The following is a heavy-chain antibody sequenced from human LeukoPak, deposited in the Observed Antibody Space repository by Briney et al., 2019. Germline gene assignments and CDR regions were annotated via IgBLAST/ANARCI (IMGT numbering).Heavy chain of an antibody. V-gene: IGHV4-4*07. D-gene: IGHD3-10*01. Sequence: SETLSLTCTVSGGSISSYYWSWIRQPAGKGLEWIGRIYTSGSTNYNPSLKSRVTMSVDTSKNQFSLKLSSVTAADTAVYYCARAALNPGSGSDAFDIWGQGTMVTVSS. CDR1: GGSISSYY. J-gene: IGHJ3*02. CDR3: ARAALNPGSGSDAFDI. CDR2: IYTSGST.